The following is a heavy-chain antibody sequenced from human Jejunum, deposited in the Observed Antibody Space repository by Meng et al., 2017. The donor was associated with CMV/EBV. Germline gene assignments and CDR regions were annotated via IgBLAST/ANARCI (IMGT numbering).Heavy chain of an antibody. CDR1: GYRFSEYW. D-gene: IGHD3-10*01. CDR3: ARDEGTHGWFDP. J-gene: IGHJ5*02. V-gene: IGHV3-7*01. CDR2: INQDGSET. Sequence: SGYRFSEYWIAWVRQAPGKGLEWVANINQDGSETYYVDSVKGRFTISRDNAKNSLYLQMNSLRAEDTAVYYCARDEGTHGWFDPWGQGTLVTVSS.